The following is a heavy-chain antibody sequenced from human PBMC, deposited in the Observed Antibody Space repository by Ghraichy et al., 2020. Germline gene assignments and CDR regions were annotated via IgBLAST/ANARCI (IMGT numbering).Heavy chain of an antibody. CDR3: ARNYGSGSYYSADY. Sequence: SVKVSCKASGGTFSSYAISWVRQAPGQGLEWLGGIIPIYGTPNYAQKFQGRLTITADESTSTAYMELSSLRSEDTAMYYCARNYGSGSYYSADYWGQGTLVTVSS. V-gene: IGHV1-69*13. CDR2: IIPIYGTP. CDR1: GGTFSSYA. J-gene: IGHJ4*02. D-gene: IGHD3-10*01.